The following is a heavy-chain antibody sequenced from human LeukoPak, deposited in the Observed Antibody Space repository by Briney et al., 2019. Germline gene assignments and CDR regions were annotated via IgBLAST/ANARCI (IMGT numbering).Heavy chain of an antibody. J-gene: IGHJ4*02. Sequence: GGSLRLSCAASGFSVSDYYMNWVRQAPGKGLEWVSFIYSDGRTYYADSVKGRFTISRDNSRNTLYLQMNSLRVEDTTVYYCARDDIPVIWGQGTLVTVSS. D-gene: IGHD2-15*01. V-gene: IGHV3-53*01. CDR3: ARDDIPVI. CDR1: GFSVSDYY. CDR2: IYSDGRT.